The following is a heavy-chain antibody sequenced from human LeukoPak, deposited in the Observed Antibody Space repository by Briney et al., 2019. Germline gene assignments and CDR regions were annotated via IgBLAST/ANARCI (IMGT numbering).Heavy chain of an antibody. J-gene: IGHJ5*02. Sequence: SVKVSCKASGGTFSSYAISWVRQAPGQGLEWMGGIIPIFGTANYAQKFQGRVTITADESTSTAYMELSSLRSEDTAVYYCARGFGSYGSGSGFVGAWGQGTLVTVSS. V-gene: IGHV1-69*13. CDR1: GGTFSSYA. D-gene: IGHD3-10*01. CDR2: IIPIFGTA. CDR3: ARGFGSYGSGSGFVGA.